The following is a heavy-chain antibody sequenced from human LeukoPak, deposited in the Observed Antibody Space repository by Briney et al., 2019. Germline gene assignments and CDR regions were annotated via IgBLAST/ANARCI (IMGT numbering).Heavy chain of an antibody. V-gene: IGHV3-23*01. CDR3: AKAELVGAAGAVGY. J-gene: IGHJ4*02. CDR1: GFTFNNYA. Sequence: PGGSLRLSCAASGFTFNNYAMSWVRQAPGKGLEWVSAISGSGGSTYYADSVKGRFSISRDNSKNTLYLQMNSLRAEDTAVYYCAKAELVGAAGAVGYWGQGTLVTVSS. CDR2: ISGSGGST. D-gene: IGHD2-15*01.